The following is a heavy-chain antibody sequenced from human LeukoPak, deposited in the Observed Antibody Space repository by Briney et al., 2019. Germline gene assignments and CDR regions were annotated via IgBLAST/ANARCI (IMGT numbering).Heavy chain of an antibody. Sequence: SVKDSCKASGGTFSSYAISWVRQAPGQGLEWMGGIIPIFGSANYAQNFQGRVTITADQSTSTAYMKLSSLRSEDTAVYYCAIHPYDFWYFDLWGRGTPVTVSS. CDR1: GGTFSSYA. V-gene: IGHV1-69*13. J-gene: IGHJ2*01. CDR3: AIHPYDFWYFDL. CDR2: IIPIFGSA. D-gene: IGHD3-3*01.